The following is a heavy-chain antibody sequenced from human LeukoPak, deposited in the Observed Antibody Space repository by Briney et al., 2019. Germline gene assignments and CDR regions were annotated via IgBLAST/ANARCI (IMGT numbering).Heavy chain of an antibody. CDR3: AREVSWNRGYYYYYMDV. J-gene: IGHJ6*03. CDR2: IYYSGST. V-gene: IGHV4-59*01. D-gene: IGHD1-1*01. CDR1: GGSISSYY. Sequence: SETLSLTCTVSGGSISSYYWSWIRQPPGKGLEWIGYIYYSGSTNYNPSLKSRVTISVDTSKNQFSLKLSSVTAADTAVYYCAREVSWNRGYYYYYMDVWGKGTTVTVSS.